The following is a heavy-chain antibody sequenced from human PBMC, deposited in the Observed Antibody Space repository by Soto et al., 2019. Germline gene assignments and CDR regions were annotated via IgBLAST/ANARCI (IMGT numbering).Heavy chain of an antibody. CDR2: ISSGGSAI. Sequence: PGGSLRLSCAASGFTFNTNEMSWVRQAPGKGLEWVSYISSGGSAIYYADSVKGRFTISRDNAKNSLYLQMNSLRAEDTAVYYYARFNIVLDRTFDYFCQGTMVSVSS. V-gene: IGHV3-48*03. D-gene: IGHD2-15*01. CDR1: GFTFNTNE. CDR3: ARFNIVLDRTFDY. J-gene: IGHJ4*02.